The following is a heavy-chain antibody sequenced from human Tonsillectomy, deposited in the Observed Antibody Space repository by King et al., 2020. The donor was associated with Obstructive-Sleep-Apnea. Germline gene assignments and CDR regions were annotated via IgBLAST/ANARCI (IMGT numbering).Heavy chain of an antibody. D-gene: IGHD2-2*01. CDR1: GYSFTSYW. CDR3: ARRGSTNYRGMDV. V-gene: IGHV5-51*01. CDR2: IYPGDSDT. Sequence: QLVQSGAEVKKPGESLKISCKGSGYSFTSYWIGWVRQMPGKGLEWMGLIYPGDSDTRYSPSSQGQVTISADKSISTAYLQWSSLQASDTAMYFSARRGSTNYRGMDVWGQGTTVTVSS. J-gene: IGHJ6*02.